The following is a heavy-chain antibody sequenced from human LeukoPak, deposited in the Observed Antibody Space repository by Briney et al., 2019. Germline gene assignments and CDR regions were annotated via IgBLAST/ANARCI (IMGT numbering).Heavy chain of an antibody. CDR3: ARTTEGGYSNGYFYYYYMDV. J-gene: IGHJ6*03. D-gene: IGHD4-11*01. V-gene: IGHV4-4*07. CDR1: GDSFSTYY. Sequence: PSETLSLTCTVSGDSFSTYYWSWIRQPAGKGLEWIGHIYTSGTTNYNPSLKSRVTMSIDTSKNQFSLKLSSITAADTAVYYCARTTEGGYSNGYFYYYYMDVWGKGTTVTISS. CDR2: IYTSGTT.